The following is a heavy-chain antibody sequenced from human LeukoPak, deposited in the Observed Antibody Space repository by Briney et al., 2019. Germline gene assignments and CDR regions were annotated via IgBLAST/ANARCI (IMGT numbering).Heavy chain of an antibody. Sequence: PTGGSLRLSCVVSRFIFSSYWMSWVRQAPGKGPEWVANIKQDGREKYYVDSVKGRFTISRDNAKSSLYLQMNSLRAEDTAVYYCARNWYYDFWSDYRNPLDVWGKGTTVTVSS. CDR1: RFIFSSYW. CDR2: IKQDGREK. CDR3: ARNWYYDFWSDYRNPLDV. D-gene: IGHD3-3*01. V-gene: IGHV3-7*01. J-gene: IGHJ6*04.